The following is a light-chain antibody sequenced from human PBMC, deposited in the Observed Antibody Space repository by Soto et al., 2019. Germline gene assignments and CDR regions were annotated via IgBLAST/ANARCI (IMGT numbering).Light chain of an antibody. CDR1: QSVKNNY. V-gene: IGKV3-20*01. CDR3: QQYGTLPRT. J-gene: IGKJ1*01. Sequence: DIVLTQSPGTLSLSPGETATLSCRASQSVKNNYLAWYQQKPGQAPRLLIYGASSRATGIPDRFSGSGSGTDFTLTIARLEPEDFAVYYCQQYGTLPRTFGQGTKVEIK. CDR2: GAS.